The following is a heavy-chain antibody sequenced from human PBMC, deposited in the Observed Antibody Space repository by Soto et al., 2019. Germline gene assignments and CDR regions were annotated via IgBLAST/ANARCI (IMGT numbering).Heavy chain of an antibody. CDR2: IRSNGGST. V-gene: IGHV3-64D*06. J-gene: IGHJ5*02. CDR3: VKSATYCSSTSCNLDWFYX. D-gene: IGHD2-2*01. CDR1: GFTFSSCA. Sequence: GGSLRLSFSASGFTFSSCAMHWVRQAPGKGLEYVASIRSNGGSTYYADSVKGRVTISRENSNNTLYLQMSSLRAEDTAVYYCVKSATYCSSTSCNLDWFYXWGQVTLVTVSX.